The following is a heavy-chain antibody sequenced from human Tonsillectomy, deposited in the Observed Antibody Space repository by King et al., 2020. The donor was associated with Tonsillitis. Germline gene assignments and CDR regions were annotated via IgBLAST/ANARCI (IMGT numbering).Heavy chain of an antibody. CDR3: ARADYYYMDV. CDR1: GFSLSTSGMC. V-gene: IGHV2-70*11. Sequence: TLKESGPALVKPTQTLTLTCTFSGFSLSTSGMCVSWIRQPPGKALEWLARIDWDGDQYYSTSLRTRLTISEDTSKNQVVLTMTNMDPVDTGTYYCARADYYYMDVWGKGTTVTVSS. J-gene: IGHJ6*03. CDR2: IDWDGDQ.